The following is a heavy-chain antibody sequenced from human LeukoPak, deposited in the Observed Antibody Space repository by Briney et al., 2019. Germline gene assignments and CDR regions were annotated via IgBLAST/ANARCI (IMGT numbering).Heavy chain of an antibody. V-gene: IGHV4-59*01. CDR1: GDSIGTYY. Sequence: SETLSLTCTVSGDSIGTYYWSWIRRPPGKGLEWIGHVYYAGITDYNPSLQSRVTISVDPSRNQLSLKLNSVTAADTAVYYCAREGGPYRPLDYSGQGTLVTVSS. CDR2: VYYAGIT. J-gene: IGHJ4*02. CDR3: AREGGPYRPLDY.